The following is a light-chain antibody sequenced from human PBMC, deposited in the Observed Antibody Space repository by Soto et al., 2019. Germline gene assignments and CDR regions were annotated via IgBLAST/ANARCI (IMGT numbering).Light chain of an antibody. CDR2: DAS. J-gene: IGKJ5*01. CDR1: QSVSSN. CDR3: QQRSNWPPFT. V-gene: IGKV3-11*01. Sequence: EIVMTPSPATLSVSPGERATLSCRASQSVSSNLAWYQQKPGQAPRLLIYDASNRATDIPARFSGSGSGTDFTLTISSLEPEDFAVYYCQQRSNWPPFTFGQGTRLEIK.